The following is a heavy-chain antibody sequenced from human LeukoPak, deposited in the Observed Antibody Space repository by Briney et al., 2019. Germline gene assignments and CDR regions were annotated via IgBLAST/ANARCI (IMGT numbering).Heavy chain of an antibody. CDR2: IYTSGST. D-gene: IGHD6-19*01. CDR3: ARDRGSIAVAGFLNWFDP. J-gene: IGHJ5*02. V-gene: IGHV4-4*07. Sequence: PSETLSLTCTVSGGSISSYYRSWIRQPAGKGLEWIGRIYTSGSTNYNPSLKSRVTMSVDTSKNQFSLKLSSVTAADTAVYYCARDRGSIAVAGFLNWFDPWGQGTLVTVSS. CDR1: GGSISSYY.